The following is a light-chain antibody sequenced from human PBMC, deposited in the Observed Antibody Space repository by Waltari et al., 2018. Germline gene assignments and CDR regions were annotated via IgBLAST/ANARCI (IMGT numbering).Light chain of an antibody. CDR3: MQGVDLPHT. J-gene: IGKJ2*01. Sequence: DVVLTQSPLSLSVTPGQPASISCKSSQSLLHSDGETYLSWFLQKPGHSPELLIYEVSRRFSGVPDRFSGSGSGTDFTLRFSRVEPEDVCVYYCMQGVDLPHTFGQGTKLEIK. V-gene: IGKV2-29*02. CDR1: QSLLHSDGETY. CDR2: EVS.